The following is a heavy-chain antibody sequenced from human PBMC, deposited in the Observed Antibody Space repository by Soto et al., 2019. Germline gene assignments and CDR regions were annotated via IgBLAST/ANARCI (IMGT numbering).Heavy chain of an antibody. J-gene: IGHJ6*02. D-gene: IGHD2-15*01. V-gene: IGHV1-18*01. CDR1: GYTFTSYG. CDR2: ISAYNGNT. CDR3: ARDGGIVVVVAPTRPYYYGMDV. Sequence: QVQLVQSGAEVKKPEASVKVSCKASGYTFTSYGISWVRQAPGQGLEWMGWISAYNGNTNYAQKLQGRVTMTTDTSTSTAYMELRSLRSDDTAVYYCARDGGIVVVVAPTRPYYYGMDVWGQGTTVTVSS.